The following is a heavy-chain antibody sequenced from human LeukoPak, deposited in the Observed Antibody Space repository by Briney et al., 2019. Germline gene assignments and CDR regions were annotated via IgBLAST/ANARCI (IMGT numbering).Heavy chain of an antibody. Sequence: GGSLRLSCAASGFTFSSYAMSWVRQAPGKGLEWVSDINGSGGSTYYADSVKGRFTISRDNAKNSLYLQMNSLRAEDTAVYYCARGPTYCSGGSCYSTGTDYWGQGTLVTVSS. V-gene: IGHV3-23*01. CDR2: INGSGGST. CDR1: GFTFSSYA. J-gene: IGHJ4*02. D-gene: IGHD2-15*01. CDR3: ARGPTYCSGGSCYSTGTDY.